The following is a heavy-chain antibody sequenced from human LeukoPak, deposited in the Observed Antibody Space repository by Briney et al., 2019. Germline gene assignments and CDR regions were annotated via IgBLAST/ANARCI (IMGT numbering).Heavy chain of an antibody. CDR2: IIPIFGTA. Sequence: SVKVSCKASGGTFSSYAISWVRQAPGQGLEWMGGIIPIFGTANYAQKFQGRVTITADESTSTACMELSSLRSEDTAVYYCARGENGVIYYYYYMDVWGKGTTVTVSS. J-gene: IGHJ6*03. D-gene: IGHD4-17*01. CDR1: GGTFSSYA. V-gene: IGHV1-69*13. CDR3: ARGENGVIYYYYYMDV.